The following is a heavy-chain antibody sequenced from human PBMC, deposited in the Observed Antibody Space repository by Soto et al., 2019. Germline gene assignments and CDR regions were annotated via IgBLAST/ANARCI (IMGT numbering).Heavy chain of an antibody. V-gene: IGHV5-51*01. CDR2: TYPGDSDT. J-gene: IGHJ4*02. Sequence: GESLKISCKASGYSFTIYWIGWVRQMPGKGLEWMGITYPGDSDTRYSPSFQGQVTISADKSISTAYLQWSSLKASDTAIYYCARGNTAMAFDYWGQGTLVTVSS. CDR3: ARGNTAMAFDY. D-gene: IGHD5-18*01. CDR1: GYSFTIYW.